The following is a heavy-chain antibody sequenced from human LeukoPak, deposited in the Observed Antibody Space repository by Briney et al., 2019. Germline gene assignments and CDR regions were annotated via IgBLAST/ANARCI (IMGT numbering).Heavy chain of an antibody. CDR3: ATLGKYYDILTGYWMEYYFDY. J-gene: IGHJ4*02. CDR2: ISGSGGST. V-gene: IGHV3-23*01. D-gene: IGHD3-9*01. CDR1: GFTFSCYG. Sequence: GGSLRLSCAASGFTFSCYGMSWVRQAPGKGLEWVSAISGSGGSTYYADSVKGRFTISRDNSKNTLYLQMNSLRAEDTAVYYCATLGKYYDILTGYWMEYYFDYWGQGTLVTVSS.